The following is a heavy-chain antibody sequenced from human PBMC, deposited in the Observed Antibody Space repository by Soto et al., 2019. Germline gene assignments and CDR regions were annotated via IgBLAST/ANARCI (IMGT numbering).Heavy chain of an antibody. J-gene: IGHJ6*02. CDR2: IWHDGNNK. D-gene: IGHD1-26*01. V-gene: IGHV3-33*01. CDR3: ASDLVGASDSYGLDV. Sequence: XGSLRLSCAASGFTFSNYGMHWVLHAPGKGLEWVAIIWHDGNNKYYADSVRGRFIISRDNSKNRLYLQMNSLRAEDTAVYYCASDLVGASDSYGLDVWGQGTPVTVSS. CDR1: GFTFSNYG.